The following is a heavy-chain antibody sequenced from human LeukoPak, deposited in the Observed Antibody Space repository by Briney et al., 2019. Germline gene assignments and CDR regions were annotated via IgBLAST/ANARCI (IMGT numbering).Heavy chain of an antibody. CDR2: IYHSGST. D-gene: IGHD5-18*01. Sequence: SETLSLTCAVSGGSISSSNWWSWVRQPPGKGLEWIGEIYHSGSTNYNPSLKSRVTISVDKSKNQFSLKLSSVTAADTAVYYCARGGVEMEDTAMVPFDYWGQGTLVTVSS. CDR3: ARGGVEMEDTAMVPFDY. V-gene: IGHV4-4*02. J-gene: IGHJ4*02. CDR1: GGSISSSNW.